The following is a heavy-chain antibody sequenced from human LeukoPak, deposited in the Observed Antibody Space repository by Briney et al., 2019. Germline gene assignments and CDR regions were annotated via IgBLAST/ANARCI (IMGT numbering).Heavy chain of an antibody. V-gene: IGHV1-2*02. J-gene: IGHJ4*02. Sequence: ASVKVSCKASGYTFTGYYMHWVRQAPGQGLEWMGWINPNSGGTNYAQKFQGRVTTTRDTSISTAYMELSRLRSDDTAVYYCARVVRMTTVTPFDYWGQGTLVTVSS. CDR1: GYTFTGYY. CDR2: INPNSGGT. CDR3: ARVVRMTTVTPFDY. D-gene: IGHD4-17*01.